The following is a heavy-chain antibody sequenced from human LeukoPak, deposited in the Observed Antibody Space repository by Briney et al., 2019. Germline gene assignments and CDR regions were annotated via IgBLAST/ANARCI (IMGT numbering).Heavy chain of an antibody. CDR1: GFTVSSNY. CDR3: ARDRTMVRGVPAFDY. CDR2: TYSSGST. D-gene: IGHD3-10*01. V-gene: IGHV3-66*01. Sequence: GGSLRLSCAASGFTVSSNYMSWVRQAPGKGLEWVSVTYSSGSTYYADSVKGRFTISRDNSKNTLYLQMNSLRAEDTAVYYCARDRTMVRGVPAFDYWGQGTLVTVSS. J-gene: IGHJ4*02.